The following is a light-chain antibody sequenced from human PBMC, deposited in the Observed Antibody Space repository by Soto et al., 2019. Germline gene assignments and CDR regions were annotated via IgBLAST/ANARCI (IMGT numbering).Light chain of an antibody. CDR2: GAS. Sequence: IGLTQSPGTLSLSPGERTTLSCRASQSISRYLAWYQQKPGQAPRLLIYGASTRATGIPARFSGSGSGTEFTLTISSLQSEDFAVYYCQQYNNWPTWTFGQGTKVDIK. CDR1: QSISRY. V-gene: IGKV3-15*01. CDR3: QQYNNWPTWT. J-gene: IGKJ1*01.